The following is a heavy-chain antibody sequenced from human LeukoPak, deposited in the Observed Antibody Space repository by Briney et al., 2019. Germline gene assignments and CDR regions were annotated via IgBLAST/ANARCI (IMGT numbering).Heavy chain of an antibody. Sequence: GGSLRLSCAASGFTVSSNYMSWVRQAPGKGLEWVSVIYSGGSTYYADSVKGRFTISRDNSKNTLYLQMNSLRAEDTAVYYCASLYYGDYVRYWGQGTLVTVSS. CDR3: ASLYYGDYVRY. D-gene: IGHD4-17*01. CDR2: IYSGGST. V-gene: IGHV3-53*01. CDR1: GFTVSSNY. J-gene: IGHJ4*02.